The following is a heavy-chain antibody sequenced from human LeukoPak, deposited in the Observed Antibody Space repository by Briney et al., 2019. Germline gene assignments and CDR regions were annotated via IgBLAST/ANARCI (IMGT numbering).Heavy chain of an antibody. V-gene: IGHV3-30*09. CDR3: VKDHTGPQDY. CDR1: GFTFSNYA. J-gene: IGHJ4*02. Sequence: GRSLRLSCAASGFTFSNYAMHWVRQAPGKGLEWVAAMSYDGSDKYSADSVKGRFAISRDNSKNTLYLQMNSLRAEDTAVYYCVKDHTGPQDYWGQGTLVTVSS. CDR2: MSYDGSDK. D-gene: IGHD4-17*01.